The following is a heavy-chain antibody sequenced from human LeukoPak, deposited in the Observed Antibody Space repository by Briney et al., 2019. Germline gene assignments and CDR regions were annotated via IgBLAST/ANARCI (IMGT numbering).Heavy chain of an antibody. CDR3: AKSLTTYSSSSRGFDY. CDR2: ISGSSGST. D-gene: IGHD6-6*01. J-gene: IGHJ4*02. V-gene: IGHV3-23*01. Sequence: GGSLRLSCAASGFTFSSYAMSWVRQAPGKGLEWVSAISGSSGSTYYADSVKGRFTISRDNSKNTLFLQMNSLRAEDTAVYYCAKSLTTYSSSSRGFDYWGQGTLVTVSS. CDR1: GFTFSSYA.